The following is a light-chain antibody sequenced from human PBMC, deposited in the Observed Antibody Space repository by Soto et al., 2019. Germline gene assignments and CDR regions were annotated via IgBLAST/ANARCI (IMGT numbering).Light chain of an antibody. J-gene: IGLJ1*01. V-gene: IGLV2-23*01. Sequence: QSALTQPASVSGSPGQSITISCTGTSSDVGSYNLVSWYQQHPGKAPKVMIYEGSKRPSGVSNRFSGSKSCNTASLTISGLQAEDEADYYCCSYAGSSSYVFGTGTQLTVL. CDR3: CSYAGSSSYV. CDR1: SSDVGSYNL. CDR2: EGS.